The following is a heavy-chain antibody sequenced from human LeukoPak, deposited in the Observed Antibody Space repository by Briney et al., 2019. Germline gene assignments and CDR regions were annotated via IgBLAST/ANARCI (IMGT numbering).Heavy chain of an antibody. CDR3: AKAFQRGWERDAFAF. V-gene: IGHV3-23*01. J-gene: IGHJ3*01. CDR1: GFTFSFYS. Sequence: GGSLRLSCAASGFTFSFYSMSWVRQAPGKGLEWVSLISGSGDTTNYADSAKGRFTISRDNSKNTLYLQMNSLGADDTAVYYCAKAFQRGWERDAFAFWGQGTLVTVSS. CDR2: ISGSGDTT. D-gene: IGHD1-26*01.